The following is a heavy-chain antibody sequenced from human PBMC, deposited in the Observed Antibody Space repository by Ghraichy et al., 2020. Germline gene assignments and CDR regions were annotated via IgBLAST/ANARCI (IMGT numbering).Heavy chain of an antibody. CDR3: AKLAAAGSYYFDY. D-gene: IGHD6-13*01. CDR1: GFTFDDYA. J-gene: IGHJ4*02. V-gene: IGHV3-9*01. CDR2: IRGNSGGI. Sequence: GGSLRLSCAASGFTFDDYAMNWVRQAPGKGLEWVSGIRGNSGGIGYADSVKGRFTISRDNAKNSLYLQMNSLRVEDTALYYCAKLAAAGSYYFDYWGQGTLVTVSS.